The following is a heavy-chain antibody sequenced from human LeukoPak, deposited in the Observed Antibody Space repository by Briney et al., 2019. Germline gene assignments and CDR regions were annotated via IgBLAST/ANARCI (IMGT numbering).Heavy chain of an antibody. CDR2: IYTSGST. J-gene: IGHJ6*02. CDR1: GGSISSYY. Sequence: SETLSLTCAVSGGSISSYYWSWIRQPAGKGLEWIGRIYTSGSTNYNPSLKSRVTMSVDTSKNQFSLKLSSVTAADTAVYYCALTYSSSWYSGHYYGMDVWGQGTTVTVSS. D-gene: IGHD6-13*01. CDR3: ALTYSSSWYSGHYYGMDV. V-gene: IGHV4-4*07.